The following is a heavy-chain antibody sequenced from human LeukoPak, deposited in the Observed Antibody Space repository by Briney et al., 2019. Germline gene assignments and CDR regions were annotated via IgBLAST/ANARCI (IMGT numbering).Heavy chain of an antibody. V-gene: IGHV4-59*08. CDR1: GGSIGTYY. CDR2: IYVTGA. Sequence: SETLSLTCTVSGGSIGTYYWSWVRHSPGTGLEWIGYIYVTGARYNPYLQSRVTISIDRSRNQFFLKMTSVTAADTAVYYCARHIGGGIEDMDVWGRGTKVTVS. CDR3: ARHIGGGIEDMDV. J-gene: IGHJ6*03. D-gene: IGHD3-16*02.